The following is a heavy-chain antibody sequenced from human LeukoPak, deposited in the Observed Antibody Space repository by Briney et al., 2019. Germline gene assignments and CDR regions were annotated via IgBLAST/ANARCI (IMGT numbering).Heavy chain of an antibody. V-gene: IGHV1-8*01. Sequence: ASVKVSCKASGYTFTSYDINWVRQATGQGLEWMGWMNPNSGNTGYAQKFQGRVTMTRNTSISTAYMELRSLRSEDTAVYYCASGDYYYYGMDVWGQGPTVTVSS. CDR3: ASGDYYYYGMDV. CDR1: GYTFTSYD. CDR2: MNPNSGNT. J-gene: IGHJ6*02.